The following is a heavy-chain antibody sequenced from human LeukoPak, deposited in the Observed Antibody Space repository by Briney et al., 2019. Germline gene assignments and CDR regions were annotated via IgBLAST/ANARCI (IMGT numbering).Heavy chain of an antibody. CDR1: GGPIYSYY. D-gene: IGHD3-22*01. CDR3: ARLKFYDSTGYSPGHYMDV. V-gene: IGHV4-4*07. Sequence: KPSETLSLTCTVSGGPIYSYYGSWIRQTAGRGLEWIGRLYPGVSTNYNPSLKSRVTMSVDTSKNQFALKLSAVTAADTAVYYCARLKFYDSTGYSPGHYMDVWGKGTTVTVSS. J-gene: IGHJ6*03. CDR2: LYPGVST.